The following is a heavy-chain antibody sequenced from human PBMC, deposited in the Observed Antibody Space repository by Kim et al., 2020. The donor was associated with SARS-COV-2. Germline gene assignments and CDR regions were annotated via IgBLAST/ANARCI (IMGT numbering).Heavy chain of an antibody. CDR2: INTNTGNP. Sequence: ASVKVSCKASGYTFTNYAMNWVRQAPGQGLVWMGWINTNTGNPTYAQGFTGRFVFSLDTSVSTAYLQITSLKAEDTAVYYCAVGIWARDMVRGVITWFDPWGQGTLVTVSS. J-gene: IGHJ5*02. V-gene: IGHV7-4-1*02. D-gene: IGHD3-10*01. CDR1: GYTFTNYA. CDR3: AVGIWARDMVRGVITWFDP.